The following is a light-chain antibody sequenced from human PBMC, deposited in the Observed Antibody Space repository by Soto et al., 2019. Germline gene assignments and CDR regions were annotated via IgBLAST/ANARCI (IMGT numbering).Light chain of an antibody. J-gene: IGKJ1*01. Sequence: EIVLTQSPGTLSLSPGERATLSCRANQSVSSSYLAWYQQKPGQAPRLLIYRASSSATGIPDRFSGSGSGTDFTLTISRLEPEDFSVYYCQQYGTSLWTFGQGTKVEIK. V-gene: IGKV3-20*01. CDR3: QQYGTSLWT. CDR2: RAS. CDR1: QSVSSSY.